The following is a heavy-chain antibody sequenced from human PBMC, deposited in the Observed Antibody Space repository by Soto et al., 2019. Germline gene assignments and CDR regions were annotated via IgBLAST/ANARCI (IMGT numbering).Heavy chain of an antibody. D-gene: IGHD2-15*01. V-gene: IGHV1-46*01. CDR1: GYTFTSYY. CDR3: ARVYCSGGSCYSEVWDYYGMDV. J-gene: IGHJ6*02. Sequence: GASVKVSCKASGYTFTSYYMHWVRQAPGQGLEWMGIINPSGGSTSYAQKFQGRVTMTRDTSTSTVYMELSSLRSEDTAVYYCARVYCSGGSCYSEVWDYYGMDVWGQGTTVTVSS. CDR2: INPSGGST.